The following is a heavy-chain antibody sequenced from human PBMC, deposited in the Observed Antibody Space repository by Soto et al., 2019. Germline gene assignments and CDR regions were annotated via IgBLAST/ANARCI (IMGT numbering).Heavy chain of an antibody. CDR3: AHRPVGYGYGSERVDP. J-gene: IGHJ5*02. Sequence: QITLKESGPTLMKPTQTLTLTCTFSGFSLTTSGVGVGWIRQAPGKALEWLALVYWNDDKRYRPSLKSRLTNPRDTSKNQVVLTMTDMDPVDTATYYCAHRPVGYGYGSERVDPWGQGILVTVFS. V-gene: IGHV2-5*01. CDR2: VYWNDDK. D-gene: IGHD3-10*01. CDR1: GFSLTTSGVG.